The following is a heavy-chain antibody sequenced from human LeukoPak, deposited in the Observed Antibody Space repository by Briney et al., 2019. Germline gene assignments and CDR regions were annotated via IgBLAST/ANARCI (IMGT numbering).Heavy chain of an antibody. CDR2: FHSEDGET. V-gene: IGHV1-24*01. Sequence: ASVKVSCKVSGYTLTELSMHWVRQAPGRGLEWMGGFHSEDGETIYAQKFQGRVTMTEDTSTDTAYMELSSLRSEDTAVYYCATGSCSGGSCYLSPEWAFDIWGQGTMVTVSS. CDR3: ATGSCSGGSCYLSPEWAFDI. D-gene: IGHD2-15*01. J-gene: IGHJ3*02. CDR1: GYTLTELS.